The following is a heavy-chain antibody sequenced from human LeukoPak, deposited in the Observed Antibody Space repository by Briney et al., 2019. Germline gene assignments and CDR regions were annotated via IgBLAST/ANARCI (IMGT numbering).Heavy chain of an antibody. CDR1: GGSISSDY. Sequence: SETLSLTCTVSGGSISSDYWSWIRQPPGKGREWIGYIHYSGNTNYNPSLKSRVTMSLDASKNQFFLKLTSVTAADTAMYYCALDSSGWSDDSFNIWGQGTTVTVSS. J-gene: IGHJ3*02. V-gene: IGHV4-59*01. CDR3: ALDSSGWSDDSFNI. D-gene: IGHD6-19*01. CDR2: IHYSGNT.